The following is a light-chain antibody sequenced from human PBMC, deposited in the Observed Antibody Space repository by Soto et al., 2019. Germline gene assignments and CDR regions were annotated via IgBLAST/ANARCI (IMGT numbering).Light chain of an antibody. CDR3: QQYNSYVLT. CDR2: RAS. Sequence: DIQMTQSPSTLSASVGDRVTITCRASQSISSWLAWYQQKPGKAPTLLIYRASNLESGVPSRCSGSGSGTEFTLTISSLQPDDFATYYCQQYNSYVLTFGPGTKVEIK. CDR1: QSISSW. J-gene: IGKJ3*01. V-gene: IGKV1-5*03.